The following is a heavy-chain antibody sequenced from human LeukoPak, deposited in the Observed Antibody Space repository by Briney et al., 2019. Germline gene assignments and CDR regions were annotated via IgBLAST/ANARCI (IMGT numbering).Heavy chain of an antibody. J-gene: IGHJ5*02. CDR3: AKGKAGGLVDLFDP. CDR1: GFTFSSYA. CDR2: VVASYEGT. V-gene: IGHV3-23*01. D-gene: IGHD3/OR15-3a*01. Sequence: GGSLRLSCAASGFTFSSYAMMWVRQAPGKGLEWVSTVVASYEGTFYANSVKGRFTISRDNSKSTLYMQMNSLRAEDTAVYYRAKGKAGGLVDLFDPWGQGTLVTVSS.